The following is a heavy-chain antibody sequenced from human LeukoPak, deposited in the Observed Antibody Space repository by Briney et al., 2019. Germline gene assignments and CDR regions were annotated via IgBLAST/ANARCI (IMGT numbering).Heavy chain of an antibody. J-gene: IGHJ6*03. CDR3: ANGNRCTSPNCLGYYYFYMDV. V-gene: IGHV3-23*01. CDR1: GFTFSSYA. D-gene: IGHD2-8*01. CDR2: FSGSGGTT. Sequence: GGSLTLSCAASGFTFSSYAMNWVRRAPGRGLEWVSGFSGSGGTTYYADSVKGRFTIYRDNSKNTLYLQMNSLRAEDTAVYYCANGNRCTSPNCLGYYYFYMDVRGKGTTVTVS.